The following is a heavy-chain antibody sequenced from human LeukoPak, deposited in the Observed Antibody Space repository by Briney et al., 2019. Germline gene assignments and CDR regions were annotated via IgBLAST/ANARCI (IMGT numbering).Heavy chain of an antibody. J-gene: IGHJ4*02. Sequence: PGGSLRLSCAASGFTFSSYAMSWVRQSPGKGLEWVSAISGSGGNPYSAASVKGRCTISRDNSLQTLFLHMNSLRAEDTAVYYCARGMSATSGYLELEYWGQGALVTVST. V-gene: IGHV3-23*01. CDR3: ARGMSATSGYLELEY. D-gene: IGHD3-22*01. CDR1: GFTFSSYA. CDR2: ISGSGGNP.